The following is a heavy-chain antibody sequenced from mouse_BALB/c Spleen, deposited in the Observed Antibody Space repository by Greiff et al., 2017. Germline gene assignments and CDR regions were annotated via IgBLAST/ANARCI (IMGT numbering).Heavy chain of an antibody. V-gene: IGHV1-54*03. J-gene: IGHJ2*01. CDR1: GYAFTNYL. Sequence: QVQLLQSGAELVRPGTSVKVSCKASGYAFTNYLIEWVKQRPGQGLEWIGVINPGSGGTNYNEKFKGKATLTADKSSSTAYMQLSSLTSDDSAVYCCARGTTAYFDYWGQGTTLTVSS. D-gene: IGHD1-2*01. CDR2: INPGSGGT. CDR3: ARGTTAYFDY.